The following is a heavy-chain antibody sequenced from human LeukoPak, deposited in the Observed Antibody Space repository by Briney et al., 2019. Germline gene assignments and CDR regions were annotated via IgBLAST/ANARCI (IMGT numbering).Heavy chain of an antibody. Sequence: SETLSLTCAVYGGSFSGYYWSWIRQPPGKGLEWIGEINHSGSTNCNPSLKSRVTISVDTSKNQFSLKLSSVTAADTAVYYCARGSVCSGGSCYLDYWGQGTLVTVSS. CDR1: GGSFSGYY. D-gene: IGHD2-15*01. J-gene: IGHJ4*02. CDR2: INHSGST. CDR3: ARGSVCSGGSCYLDY. V-gene: IGHV4-34*01.